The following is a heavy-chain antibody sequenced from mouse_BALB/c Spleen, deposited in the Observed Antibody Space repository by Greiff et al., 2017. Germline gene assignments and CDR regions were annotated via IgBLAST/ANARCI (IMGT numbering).Heavy chain of an antibody. D-gene: IGHD2-4*01. CDR1: GFTFSSYT. J-gene: IGHJ3*01. CDR3: ARQSTMITTGFAY. Sequence: EVQLVESGGGLVQPGGSLKLSCAASGFTFSSYTMSWVRQTPEKRLEWVAYISNGGGSTYYPDTVKGRFTISRDNAKNTLYLQMSSLKSEDTAMYYCARQSTMITTGFAYWGQGTLVTVSA. CDR2: ISNGGGST. V-gene: IGHV5-12-2*01.